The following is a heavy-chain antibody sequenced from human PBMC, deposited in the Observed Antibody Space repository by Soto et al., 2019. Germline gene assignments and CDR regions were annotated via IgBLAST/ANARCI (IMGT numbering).Heavy chain of an antibody. CDR2: IYYSGST. J-gene: IGHJ5*02. V-gene: IGHV4-39*01. D-gene: IGHD6-6*01. Sequence: SETLSLTCTVPGGSIISSSYYWGWIRQPPGKGLEWIGSIYYSGSTYYNPSLKSRVTISVDTSKNQFSLKLSSVTATDTAVYYCARRYSSSSGWFDPWGQGTLVTVSS. CDR3: ARRYSSSSGWFDP. CDR1: GGSIISSSYY.